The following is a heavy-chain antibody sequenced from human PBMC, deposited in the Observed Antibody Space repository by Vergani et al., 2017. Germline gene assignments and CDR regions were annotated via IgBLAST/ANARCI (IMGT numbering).Heavy chain of an antibody. Sequence: QVQLVESGGGVVQPGRSLRLSCVASGFTFSSYGMHWVRQAPGKGLEWVAVIWYDGSNKYYADSVKGRFTISRDNSKNTLYLQMNSLRAEDTAVYYCARVSDGSGEWDYWGQGTLVTVSS. CDR2: IWYDGSNK. J-gene: IGHJ4*02. CDR1: GFTFSSYG. CDR3: ARVSDGSGEWDY. V-gene: IGHV3-33*01. D-gene: IGHD3-10*01.